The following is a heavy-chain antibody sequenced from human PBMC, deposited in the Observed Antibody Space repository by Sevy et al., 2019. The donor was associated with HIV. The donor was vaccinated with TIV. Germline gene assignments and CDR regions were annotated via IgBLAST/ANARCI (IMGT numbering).Heavy chain of an antibody. D-gene: IGHD2-15*01. Sequence: GGSLRLSCAASGFTVSSNYMSWVRQAPGKGPEWVSVIYSGGSTYYADSVKGRFTISRDNSKNTLYLQMNSLRAEDTAVYYCARGTKGYCSGGSCYYYYGMDVWGQGTTVTVSS. CDR3: ARGTKGYCSGGSCYYYYGMDV. CDR2: IYSGGST. J-gene: IGHJ6*02. CDR1: GFTVSSNY. V-gene: IGHV3-53*01.